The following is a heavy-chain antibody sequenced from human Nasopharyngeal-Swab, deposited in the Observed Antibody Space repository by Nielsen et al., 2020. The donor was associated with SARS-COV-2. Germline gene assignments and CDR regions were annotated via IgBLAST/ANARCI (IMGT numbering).Heavy chain of an antibody. CDR1: DGSLSGYY. CDR3: ARGFDY. J-gene: IGHJ4*02. Sequence: SETLSLTCAVYDGSLSGYYWSWIRQPPGKGLEWIGYIYYSGSTNYNPSLKSRVTISVDTSKNQFSLKLSSVTAADTAVYYCARGFDYWGQGTLVTVSS. V-gene: IGHV4-59*13. CDR2: IYYSGST.